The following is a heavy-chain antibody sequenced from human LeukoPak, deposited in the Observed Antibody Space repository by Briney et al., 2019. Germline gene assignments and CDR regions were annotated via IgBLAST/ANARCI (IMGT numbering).Heavy chain of an antibody. Sequence: LGESLKISCKGSGYSFTSYWIGWVRQMPGRGLEWMGIIYPGDSDTRYSPSFQGQVTISADKSISTAYLQWSSLKASDTAMYYCARQRRGRQKLVHNWFDPWGQGTLVTVSS. CDR3: ARQRRGRQKLVHNWFDP. D-gene: IGHD6-13*01. CDR2: IYPGDSDT. V-gene: IGHV5-51*01. CDR1: GYSFTSYW. J-gene: IGHJ5*02.